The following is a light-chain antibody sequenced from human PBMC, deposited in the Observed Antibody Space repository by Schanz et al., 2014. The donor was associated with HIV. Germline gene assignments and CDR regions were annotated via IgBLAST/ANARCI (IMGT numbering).Light chain of an antibody. J-gene: IGKJ5*01. CDR3: QQSIT. CDR2: ATS. CDR1: QSLGGSQ. V-gene: IGKV3-20*01. Sequence: EIVLTQSPGTLSLSPGERATLSCRASQSLGGSQLAWYQHKPGQAPRLVIYATSTRAAGIPDRFSGTGSGTDFTLTISRLEPEDFAVYYCQQSITFGQGTRLEIK.